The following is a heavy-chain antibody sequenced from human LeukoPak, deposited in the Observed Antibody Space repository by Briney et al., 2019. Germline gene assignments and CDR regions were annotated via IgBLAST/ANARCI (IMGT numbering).Heavy chain of an antibody. J-gene: IGHJ5*02. CDR1: GGSISGCSYC. CDR2: VYYSGSY. CDR3: ARHSSFFSPLYP. D-gene: IGHD1-26*01. V-gene: IGHV4-39*01. Sequence: PSETLFLTCAVSGGSISGCSYCWGWNRQPQGKELMWIGSVYYSGSYYYTSSLKSRLTISVHTSKNQFSLKLSSVTAADAAAYYCARHSSFFSPLYPWGQGTLVTVSS.